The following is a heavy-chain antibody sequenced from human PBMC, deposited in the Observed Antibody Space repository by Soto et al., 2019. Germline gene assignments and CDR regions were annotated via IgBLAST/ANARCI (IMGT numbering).Heavy chain of an antibody. CDR3: ARVTYQLPPLPSGSE. CDR2: ISYDGSNK. Sequence: XGSLRLTFAASGFTFSSYAMHGVRQAPGKGLEWVAVISYDGSNKYYADSVKGRFTISRDNSKNTLYLQMNSLRAEDTAVYYCARVTYQLPPLPSGSEWGQGARVTVSS. D-gene: IGHD2-2*01. J-gene: IGHJ4*02. V-gene: IGHV3-30-3*01. CDR1: GFTFSSYA.